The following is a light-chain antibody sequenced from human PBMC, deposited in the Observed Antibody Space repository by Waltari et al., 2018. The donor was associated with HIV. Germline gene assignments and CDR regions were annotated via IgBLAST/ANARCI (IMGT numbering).Light chain of an antibody. CDR1: QSISNNF. V-gene: IGKV3-20*01. CDR3: HQYGTAPRT. Sequence: EIVLTQSPGTLSLSPGDRAILSCRATQSISNNFLAWFQQKPGQPPRLLIYTSIIRATGIPDRFSGSGAGTDFTLTINRREPEDFAVYYCHQYGTAPRTFGQGTRVEI. J-gene: IGKJ1*01. CDR2: TSI.